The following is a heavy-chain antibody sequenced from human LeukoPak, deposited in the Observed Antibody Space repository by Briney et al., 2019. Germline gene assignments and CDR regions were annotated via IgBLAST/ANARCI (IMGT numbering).Heavy chain of an antibody. Sequence: SQTLSLTFAISGDSVSSNSATWNWIRQSPSRGLEWLGRTYYRSQWYYDYSISVKSRIIINADTSKNQFSLQLNSVTPADTAVYFCVRDVGYGLDTFDIWGQGTMVTVSS. J-gene: IGHJ3*02. D-gene: IGHD5-18*01. CDR3: VRDVGYGLDTFDI. CDR1: GDSVSSNSAT. V-gene: IGHV6-1*01. CDR2: TYYRSQWYY.